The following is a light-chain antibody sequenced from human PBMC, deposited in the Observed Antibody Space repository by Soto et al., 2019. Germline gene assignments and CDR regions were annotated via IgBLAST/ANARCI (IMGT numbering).Light chain of an antibody. CDR1: QSLLQSNGYKY. V-gene: IGKV2-28*01. CDR3: MQALQTLT. J-gene: IGKJ5*01. Sequence: DIVMTQSPLSLSVTPGESASISCGASQSLLQSNGYKYLDWYLQRPGQSPQLLIYLGSNRSSGVPDRFSGSGSGTDFTLKISRVEAEDVGVYYCMQALQTLTFGQGTRLEIK. CDR2: LGS.